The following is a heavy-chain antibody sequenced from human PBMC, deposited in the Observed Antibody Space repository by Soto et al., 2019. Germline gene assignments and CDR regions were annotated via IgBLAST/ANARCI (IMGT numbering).Heavy chain of an antibody. CDR3: ARDKVTTVTKTRYYYGMDV. CDR2: IYYSGST. Sequence: SETLSLTCTVSGGSISSYYWSWIRQPPGKGLEWIGYIYYSGSTNYNPSLKSRVTISVDTSKNQFSLKLSSVTAADTAVYYCARDKVTTVTKTRYYYGMDVWGQGTTVTVSS. CDR1: GGSISSYY. J-gene: IGHJ6*02. V-gene: IGHV4-59*01. D-gene: IGHD4-17*01.